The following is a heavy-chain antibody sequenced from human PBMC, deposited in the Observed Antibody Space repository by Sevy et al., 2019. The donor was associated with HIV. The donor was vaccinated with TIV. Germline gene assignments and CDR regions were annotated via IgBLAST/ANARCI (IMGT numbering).Heavy chain of an antibody. CDR3: VGRRYSYTYSWSYHFDY. CDR1: GLTFSDYY. Sequence: GGSLRLSCAASGLTFSDYYMSWIRQAPGKGLEWLSYISSSGTTLYSADSVKGRFAISRDNAKNSLYLQMNSLRAEDTAVYFCVGRRYSYTYSWSYHFDYWGRGALVTVSS. D-gene: IGHD5-18*01. J-gene: IGHJ4*02. V-gene: IGHV3-11*01. CDR2: ISSSGTTL.